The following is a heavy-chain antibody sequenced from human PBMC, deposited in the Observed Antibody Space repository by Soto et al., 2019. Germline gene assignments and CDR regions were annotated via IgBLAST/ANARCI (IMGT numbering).Heavy chain of an antibody. CDR1: GGSFSGYY. CDR2: INHSGST. CDR3: ARHLPDGRPVLLWFGELAENWFDP. V-gene: IGHV4-34*01. J-gene: IGHJ5*02. Sequence: SETLSLTCAVYGGSFSGYYWSWIRQPPGKGLEWIGEINHSGSTNYNPSLKSRVTISVDTSKNQFSLKLSSVTAADTAVYYCARHLPDGRPVLLWFGELAENWFDPWGQGTLVT. D-gene: IGHD3-10*01.